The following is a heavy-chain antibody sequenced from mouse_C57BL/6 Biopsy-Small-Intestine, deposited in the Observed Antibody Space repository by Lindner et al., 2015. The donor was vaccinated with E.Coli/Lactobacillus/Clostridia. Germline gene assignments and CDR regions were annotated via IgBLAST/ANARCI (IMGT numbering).Heavy chain of an antibody. V-gene: IGHV5-6*01. D-gene: IGHD1-2*01. Sequence: VQLQESGGDLVKPGGSLKLSCAASGFTFSSYGMSWVRQTPDKRLGWVATISSGGSYTYYPDSVKGRFTISRDNAKNTLYLQMSSLKSEDTAMYYCARQNGLPYAMDYWGQGTSVTVSS. CDR3: ARQNGLPYAMDY. CDR2: ISSGGSYT. J-gene: IGHJ4*01. CDR1: GFTFSSYG.